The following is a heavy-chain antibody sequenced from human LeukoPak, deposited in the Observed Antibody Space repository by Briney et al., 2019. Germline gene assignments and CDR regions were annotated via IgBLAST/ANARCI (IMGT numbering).Heavy chain of an antibody. CDR3: AKDGSGWYTYDFDY. CDR2: ISGSGGST. J-gene: IGHJ4*02. V-gene: IGHV3-23*01. CDR1: GFTFSSYA. Sequence: PGGSLRLSCAASGFTFSSYAMSWVRQAPGKGLEWVSTISGSGGSTSYADSVKGRFTISRDNSKNTLYLQMNSLRAEDTAVYYCAKDGSGWYTYDFDYWGQGTLVTVSS. D-gene: IGHD6-19*01.